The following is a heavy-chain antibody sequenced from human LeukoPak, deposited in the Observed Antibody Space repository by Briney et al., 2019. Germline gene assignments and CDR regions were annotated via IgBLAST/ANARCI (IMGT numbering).Heavy chain of an antibody. V-gene: IGHV3-23*01. CDR2: ISGSGGTT. D-gene: IGHD4-17*01. CDR1: EFIFTNYG. J-gene: IGHJ3*02. CDR3: ASYGDHAFDI. Sequence: GGSLRLSCAASEFIFTNYGMSWVRQGPGKGLEWVSSISGSGGTTYYADSVKGRFTISRDNSKNTLYLQMNSLRAEDTAVYYCASYGDHAFDIWGQGTMVTVSS.